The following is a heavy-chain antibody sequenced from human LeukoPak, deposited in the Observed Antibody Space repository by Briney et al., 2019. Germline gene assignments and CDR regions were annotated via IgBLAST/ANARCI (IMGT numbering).Heavy chain of an antibody. J-gene: IGHJ5*02. D-gene: IGHD3-22*01. CDR1: GFTFSDYY. Sequence: GGSLRLSCAASGFTFSDYYMSWIRQAPGKGLEWVSYISSSGSTIYYADSVKGRFTISRDNAKNSLYLQMNSLRAEDTAVYYCARDRGGYYCDSSGYEEGIWFDPWGQGTLVTVSS. CDR2: ISSSGSTI. V-gene: IGHV3-11*04. CDR3: ARDRGGYYCDSSGYEEGIWFDP.